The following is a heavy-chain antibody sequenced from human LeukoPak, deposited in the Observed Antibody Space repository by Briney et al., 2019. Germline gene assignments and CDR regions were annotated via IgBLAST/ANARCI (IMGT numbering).Heavy chain of an antibody. Sequence: PSETLSLTCTVSGYSISSGYYWGWIRQPPGKGLEWIGSIYHSGSTYYNPSLKSRVTISVDTSKNQFSLKLSSVTAADTAVYYCARPYSSSWFEGFDYWGQGTLVTVSS. D-gene: IGHD6-13*01. CDR1: GYSISSGYY. CDR2: IYHSGST. J-gene: IGHJ4*02. CDR3: ARPYSSSWFEGFDY. V-gene: IGHV4-38-2*02.